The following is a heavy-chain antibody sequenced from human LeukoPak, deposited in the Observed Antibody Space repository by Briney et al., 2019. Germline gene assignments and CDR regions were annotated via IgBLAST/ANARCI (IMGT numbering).Heavy chain of an antibody. D-gene: IGHD3-22*01. CDR3: ARDLTTLYYYDSSGYLRAFDI. Sequence: WASVKVSCKASGYTFTSYGISWVRQAPGQGLEWMGWISAYNGNTNYAQKLQGRVTMTTDTSTSTAYMELRSLRSDDTAVYYCARDLTTLYYYDSSGYLRAFDIWGQGTMVTVSS. J-gene: IGHJ3*02. V-gene: IGHV1-18*01. CDR2: ISAYNGNT. CDR1: GYTFTSYG.